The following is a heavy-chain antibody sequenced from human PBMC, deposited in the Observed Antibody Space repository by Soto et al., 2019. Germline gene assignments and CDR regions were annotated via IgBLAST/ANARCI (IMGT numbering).Heavy chain of an antibody. CDR1: SGSISSYD. V-gene: IGHV4-59*08. CDR3: ARRSPSYDFWSGYNWFDP. D-gene: IGHD3-3*01. J-gene: IGHJ5*02. CDR2: IYYSGST. Sequence: SETLSLTGTVSSGSISSYDLSWIRQPPGKGLEWIGYIYYSGSTNYNPSLKSRVTISVDTSKNQFSLKLSSVTAADTAVYYCARRSPSYDFWSGYNWFDPWGKGTLVTVS.